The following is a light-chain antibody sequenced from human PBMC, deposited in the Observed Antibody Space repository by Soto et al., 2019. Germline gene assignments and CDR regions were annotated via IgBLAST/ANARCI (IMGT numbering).Light chain of an antibody. CDR3: HQYDSWT. Sequence: VVMTQSPATLSVSPGERATLSCRASQSISDRLAWYHQRPGQAPRLLIYGASSRATGIPDRFSGSGSGTDFTLTISRLEPEDFAVYYCHQYDSWTFGQGTKVDIK. J-gene: IGKJ1*01. CDR1: QSISDR. V-gene: IGKV3-20*01. CDR2: GAS.